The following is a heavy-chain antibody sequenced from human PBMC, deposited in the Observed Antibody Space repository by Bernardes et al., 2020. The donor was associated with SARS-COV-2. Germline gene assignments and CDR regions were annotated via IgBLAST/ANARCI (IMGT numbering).Heavy chain of an antibody. CDR3: ARYPYYDFWRCYYDGSSDAFDI. CDR2: IYYCGRT. V-gene: IGHV4-59*01. CDR1: GVSISSYY. D-gene: IGHD3-3*01. J-gene: IGHJ3*02. Sequence: SEALSLTCTVSGVSISSYYWSWIRQPPGKGLEWIEYIYYCGRTTYNAALKRRVTISVDMSKNQFYLKLISVTAADTAVYYCARYPYYDFWRCYYDGSSDAFDIWGQGTMVTVSS.